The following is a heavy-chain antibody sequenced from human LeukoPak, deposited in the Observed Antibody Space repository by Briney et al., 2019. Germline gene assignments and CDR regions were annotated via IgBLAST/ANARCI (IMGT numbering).Heavy chain of an antibody. D-gene: IGHD2/OR15-2a*01. J-gene: IGHJ4*02. V-gene: IGHV3-33*01. CDR1: GFTFSSYG. Sequence: GGSLRLSCAASGFTFSSYGMHWVRQAPGKGLEWVALIWYDGSNKYYTDSVKGRFTISIDNSKNTLYLEMNSLRAEDTAIYYCAREGPRGNSQFDYWGQGTLVTVSS. CDR2: IWYDGSNK. CDR3: AREGPRGNSQFDY.